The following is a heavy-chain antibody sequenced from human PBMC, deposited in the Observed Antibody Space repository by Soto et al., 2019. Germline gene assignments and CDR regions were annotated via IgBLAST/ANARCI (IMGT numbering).Heavy chain of an antibody. CDR3: ASTIAEACFDY. J-gene: IGHJ4*02. Sequence: GAPVRVFCKASGYTFTSYAMHWVRQAPGQRLEWMGWINAANGNTKYSQRFQGRVTITRDTSASTGYMELSGLRSEDTAVYYCASTIAEACFDYWGQGTLVTVS. V-gene: IGHV1-3*01. D-gene: IGHD6-13*01. CDR1: GYTFTSYA. CDR2: INAANGNT.